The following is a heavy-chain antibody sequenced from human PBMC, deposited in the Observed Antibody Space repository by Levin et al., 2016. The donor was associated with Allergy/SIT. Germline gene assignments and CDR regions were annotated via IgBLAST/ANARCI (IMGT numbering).Heavy chain of an antibody. V-gene: IGHV1-3*01. Sequence: WVRQAPGQRLEWMGWINVGSGNTKYSQKFQDRVSIIRDTSASTAHMELSSLRSEDTAVYYCARGRKRNIRTGGLTSWVGAPLDYWGQGTLVTVSS. CDR3: ARGRKRNIRTGGLTSWVGAPLDY. J-gene: IGHJ4*02. CDR2: INVGSGNT. D-gene: IGHD1-26*01.